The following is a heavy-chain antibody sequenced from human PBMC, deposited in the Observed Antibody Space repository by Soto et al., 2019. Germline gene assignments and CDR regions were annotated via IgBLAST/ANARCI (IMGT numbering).Heavy chain of an antibody. V-gene: IGHV1-58*01. Sequence: GASVKVSCKASGFTFTSSAVQWVRQARGQRLEWIGWIVVGSGNTNYAQKFQERVTITRDMSTSTAYMELSSLRSEDTAVYYCAAAPLYSGSYYDYFDYWGQGTLDTVSS. CDR2: IVVGSGNT. CDR3: AAAPLYSGSYYDYFDY. D-gene: IGHD1-26*01. CDR1: GFTFTSSA. J-gene: IGHJ4*02.